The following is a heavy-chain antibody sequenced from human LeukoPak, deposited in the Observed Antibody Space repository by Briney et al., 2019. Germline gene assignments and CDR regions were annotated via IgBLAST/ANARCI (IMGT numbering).Heavy chain of an antibody. CDR2: VRYDGSNK. D-gene: IGHD3-10*01. V-gene: IGHV3-30*02. CDR1: GFTFSSYG. CDR3: AKDPGSGNYYGSGSYYENDY. J-gene: IGHJ4*02. Sequence: GGSLRLSCAGSGFTFSSYGMHWVRQAPGKGLEWVAFVRYDGSNKYYADSVKGRFTISRDNSKNTLYLQMNSLRAEDTAVYYCAKDPGSGNYYGSGSYYENDYWGQGTLVTVSS.